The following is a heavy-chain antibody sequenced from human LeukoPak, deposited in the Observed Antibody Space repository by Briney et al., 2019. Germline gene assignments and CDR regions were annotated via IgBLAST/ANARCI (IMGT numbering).Heavy chain of an antibody. V-gene: IGHV5-51*01. Sequence: GESMKISRKGSGYSYTSYGIGWVRQMPEKSLEWMGIIYPGDSDTRYSPTFQGQVTISADKSISTAYLQWSSLKASDTAMYYCASSPAGDYFDYWGQGTLVTVSS. CDR2: IYPGDSDT. J-gene: IGHJ4*02. D-gene: IGHD3-10*01. CDR1: GYSYTSYG. CDR3: ASSPAGDYFDY.